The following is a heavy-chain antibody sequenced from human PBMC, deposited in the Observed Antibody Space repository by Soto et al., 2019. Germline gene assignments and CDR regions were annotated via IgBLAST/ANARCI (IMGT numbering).Heavy chain of an antibody. V-gene: IGHV4-31*03. Sequence: QVQLQESGPGLVKPSQTLSLTCTVSGGSISSGGYYWSWIRQHPGKGLEWIGYIYYSGSTYYNPSLKSRVTISVDTSKNQFSLKLSSVTAADTAVYYCARGEYYYDSSGYPRPGKFDYWGQGTLVTVSS. CDR3: ARGEYYYDSSGYPRPGKFDY. J-gene: IGHJ4*02. D-gene: IGHD3-22*01. CDR1: GGSISSGGYY. CDR2: IYYSGST.